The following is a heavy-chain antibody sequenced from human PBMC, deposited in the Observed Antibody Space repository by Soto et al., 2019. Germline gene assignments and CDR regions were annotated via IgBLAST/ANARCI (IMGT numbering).Heavy chain of an antibody. CDR2: ISGSGGST. J-gene: IGHJ4*02. CDR3: AKLLDVSGSEDY. D-gene: IGHD3-10*01. Sequence: EVQLLESGGGLVQPGGSLRLSCAASGFTFSSYAMSWVRQAPGKGLEWVSAISGSGGSTYYADSVKGRFTISRDNSKNTLYLQMNSLRAGDTAVYYCAKLLDVSGSEDYWGQGTLVTVSS. CDR1: GFTFSSYA. V-gene: IGHV3-23*01.